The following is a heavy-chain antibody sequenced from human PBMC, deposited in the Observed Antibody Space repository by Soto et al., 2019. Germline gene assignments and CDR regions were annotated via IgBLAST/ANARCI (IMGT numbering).Heavy chain of an antibody. J-gene: IGHJ6*02. V-gene: IGHV4-59*08. CDR1: GGSISSYY. D-gene: IGHD3-3*01. CDR2: IYYSGST. Sequence: PSETLSLTCTVSGGSISSYYWSWIRQPPGKGLEWIGYIYYSGSTNYNPSLKSRVTISVDTSKSQFSLKLSSVTAADTAVYYCARVGVLRFLESSVEVWGHGPTVTVPS. CDR3: ARVGVLRFLESSVEV.